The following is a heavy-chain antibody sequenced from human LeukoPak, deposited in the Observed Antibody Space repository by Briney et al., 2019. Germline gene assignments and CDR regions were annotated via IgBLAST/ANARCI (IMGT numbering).Heavy chain of an antibody. J-gene: IGHJ4*02. CDR3: ARRAGEYSHPYDY. CDR1: GFTVSSNS. V-gene: IGHV3-53*01. CDR2: IYSGGNT. D-gene: IGHD4-17*01. Sequence: GGSLRLSCTVSGFTVSSNSMSWVRQAPGKGLEWVSFIYSGGNTHYSESVKGRFTISRDNSKKTLYLQMNSLRAEDTAVYYCARRAGEYSHPYDYWGQGTLVTVSS.